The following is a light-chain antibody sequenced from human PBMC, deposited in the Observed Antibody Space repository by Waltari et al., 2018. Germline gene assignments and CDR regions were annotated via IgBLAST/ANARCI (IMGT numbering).Light chain of an antibody. J-gene: IGKJ1*01. V-gene: IGKV3-15*01. CDR3: QQYNNWPWR. CDR1: QSVSSN. Sequence: EIVMTQSPATLSVSPVERATLSCRASQSVSSNLAWYQQKPGQAPRLLIYGASTRATGIPARFSGSGSGTEFTLTISSLQSEDFAVYYCQQYNNWPWRFGQGTKVEIK. CDR2: GAS.